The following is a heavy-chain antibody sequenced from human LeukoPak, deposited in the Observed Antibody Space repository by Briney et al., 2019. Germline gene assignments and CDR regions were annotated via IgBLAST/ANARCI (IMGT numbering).Heavy chain of an antibody. V-gene: IGHV3-21*01. Sequence: GGSLRLSCAASGFTFSSYGMSWVRQAPGKGLEWVSSISSSSSYIYYADSVKGRFTISRDNAKNSLYLQMNSLRAEDTAVYYCARVSAGYSGYGPFDYWGQGTLVTVSS. CDR2: ISSSSSYI. D-gene: IGHD5-12*01. CDR1: GFTFSSYG. J-gene: IGHJ4*02. CDR3: ARVSAGYSGYGPFDY.